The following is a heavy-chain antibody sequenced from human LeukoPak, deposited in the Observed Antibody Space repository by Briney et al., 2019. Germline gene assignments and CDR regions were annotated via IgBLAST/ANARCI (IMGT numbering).Heavy chain of an antibody. V-gene: IGHV3-23*01. CDR3: AKDRRGGLDSSGD. Sequence: GGSLRLSCGASGFIFDTYAMTWVRQAPGKGLEWVAEISGSGVRTNYADSVKGRFTISRDNSKNTLSLQMNSLRADDTAVYYCAKDRRGGLDSSGDWGQGTLVTVSS. J-gene: IGHJ4*02. D-gene: IGHD3-22*01. CDR2: ISGSGVRT. CDR1: GFIFDTYA.